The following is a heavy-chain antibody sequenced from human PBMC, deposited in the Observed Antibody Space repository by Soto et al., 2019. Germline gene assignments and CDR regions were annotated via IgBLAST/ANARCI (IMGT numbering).Heavy chain of an antibody. CDR2: IYYSGST. J-gene: IGHJ5*02. D-gene: IGHD6-13*01. CDR1: GGSISSYY. Sequence: SETLSLTCTVSGGSISSYYWSWIRQPPGKGLEWIGYIYYSGSTNYNPSLKSRVTISVDTSKNQFSLKLSSVTVADTAVYYCARAAAGLDENWFDPWGQGTLVTVSS. V-gene: IGHV4-59*08. CDR3: ARAAAGLDENWFDP.